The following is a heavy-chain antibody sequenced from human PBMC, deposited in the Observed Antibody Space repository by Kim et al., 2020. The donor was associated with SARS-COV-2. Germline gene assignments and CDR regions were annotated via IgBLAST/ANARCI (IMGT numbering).Heavy chain of an antibody. CDR3: ARGSLTASIAAAGTGRKYYDYGMDV. CDR1: GYTFTSYD. CDR2: MNPNSGNT. V-gene: IGHV1-8*01. Sequence: ASVKVSCKASGYTFTSYDINWVRQATGQGLEWMGWMNPNSGNTGYAQKFQGRVTMTRNTSISTAYMELSSLRSEDTAVYYCARGSLTASIAAAGTGRKYYDYGMDVWGQGTTVTVSS. J-gene: IGHJ6*02. D-gene: IGHD6-13*01.